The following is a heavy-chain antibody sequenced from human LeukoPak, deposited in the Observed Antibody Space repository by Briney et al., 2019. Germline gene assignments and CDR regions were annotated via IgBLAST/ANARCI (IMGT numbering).Heavy chain of an antibody. CDR3: AKIWNLYDFWSGYYFDY. V-gene: IGHV3-23*01. J-gene: IGHJ4*02. CDR1: GFTFSSYA. Sequence: GGSLRLSCAASGFTFSSYAMSWVRQAPGKGLEWVSAISGRGGSTYYADSVKGRFTISRDNSKNTLYLQMNSLRAEDTAVYYCAKIWNLYDFWSGYYFDYWGQGTLVTVSS. CDR2: ISGRGGST. D-gene: IGHD3-3*01.